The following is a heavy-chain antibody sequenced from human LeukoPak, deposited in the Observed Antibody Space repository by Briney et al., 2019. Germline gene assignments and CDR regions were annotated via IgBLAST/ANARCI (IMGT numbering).Heavy chain of an antibody. CDR3: ARDLRYSSSWSLDY. J-gene: IGHJ4*02. CDR2: ISYDGSNK. CDR1: GFTFSSYA. V-gene: IGHV3-30-3*01. D-gene: IGHD6-13*01. Sequence: PGGSLILSCAASGFTFSSYAMHWVRQAPGKGLEWVAVISYDGSNKYYADSVKGRFTISRDNSKNTLYLQMNSLRAEDTAVYYCARDLRYSSSWSLDYWGQGTLVTVSS.